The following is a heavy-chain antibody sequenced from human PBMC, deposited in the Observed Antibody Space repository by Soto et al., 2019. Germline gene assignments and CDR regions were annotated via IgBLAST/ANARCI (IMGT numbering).Heavy chain of an antibody. V-gene: IGHV3-9*01. D-gene: IGHD3-22*01. Sequence: GGSLRLSRGTSGCIFDDYAMHWVRQAPGKGLEWVSGISWNSGSIGYADSVKGRFTISRDNAKNSLYLQMNSLRAEDTALYYCATTHSGYYYEFSAFDIWGQGTMVTVSS. CDR1: GCIFDDYA. CDR3: ATTHSGYYYEFSAFDI. J-gene: IGHJ3*02. CDR2: ISWNSGSI.